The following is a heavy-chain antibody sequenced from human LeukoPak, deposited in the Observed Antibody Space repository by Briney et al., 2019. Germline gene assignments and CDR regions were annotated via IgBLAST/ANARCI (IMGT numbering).Heavy chain of an antibody. Sequence: PGGSLRLSCAASGFTFDFYTMTCVRQAPGKGLEWVSSISGRSGYIYYADSMKGRFTISRDNAKSSLYLQMNSLGPEDTATYYCARVGERRPGTSESFFPAHFDSWGQGTLVIVSS. CDR2: ISGRSGYI. CDR3: ARVGERRPGTSESFFPAHFDS. CDR1: GFTFDFYT. J-gene: IGHJ4*02. V-gene: IGHV3-21*01. D-gene: IGHD3-10*01.